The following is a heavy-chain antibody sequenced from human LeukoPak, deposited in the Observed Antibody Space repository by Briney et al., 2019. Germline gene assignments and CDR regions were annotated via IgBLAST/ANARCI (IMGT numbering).Heavy chain of an antibody. Sequence: GGSLRLSCAASGFIFSNYSMNWVRQAPGKGLEWLSYISSSSSTIYYADSVKGRFTISRGNAKNSVFLQMNSLRDEDTAVYYCARDYGSHGEYFDYWGQGTPVTVSS. CDR2: ISSSSSTI. V-gene: IGHV3-48*02. J-gene: IGHJ4*02. CDR3: ARDYGSHGEYFDY. D-gene: IGHD3-10*01. CDR1: GFIFSNYS.